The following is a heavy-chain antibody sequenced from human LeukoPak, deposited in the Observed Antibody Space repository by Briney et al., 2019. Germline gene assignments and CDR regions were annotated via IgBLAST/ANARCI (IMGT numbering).Heavy chain of an antibody. V-gene: IGHV1-2*02. CDR2: INPNSGGT. Sequence: ASVKVSCKASGYTFTSYDINWVRQATGQGLEWMGWINPNSGGTNYAQKFQGRVTMTRDTSISTAYMELSRLRSDDTAVYYCARDLSSFLVATIRDGMDVWGQGTTVTVSS. CDR3: ARDLSSFLVATIRDGMDV. J-gene: IGHJ6*02. CDR1: GYTFTSYD. D-gene: IGHD5-12*01.